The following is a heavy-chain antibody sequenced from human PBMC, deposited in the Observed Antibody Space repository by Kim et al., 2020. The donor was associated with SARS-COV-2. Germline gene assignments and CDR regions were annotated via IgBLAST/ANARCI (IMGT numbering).Heavy chain of an antibody. CDR3: ARDVYHYYDSSGYYSGYFDY. CDR2: INAGNGNT. J-gene: IGHJ4*02. D-gene: IGHD3-22*01. CDR1: GYTFTSYA. Sequence: ASVKVSCKASGYTFTSYAMHWVRQAPGQRLEWMGWINAGNGNTKYSQKFQGRVTITRDTSASTAYMELSSLRSEDTAVYYCARDVYHYYDSSGYYSGYFDYWGQGTLVTVSS. V-gene: IGHV1-3*01.